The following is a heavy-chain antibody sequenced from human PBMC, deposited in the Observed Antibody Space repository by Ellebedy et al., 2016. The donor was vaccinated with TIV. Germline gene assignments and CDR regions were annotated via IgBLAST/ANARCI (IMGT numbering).Heavy chain of an antibody. CDR1: GGSFSGYY. J-gene: IGHJ4*02. V-gene: IGHV4-34*01. Sequence: SETLSLXCAVYGGSFSGYYWSWIRQHPGKGLEWIGEINHSGSTNYNPSLKSRVTISVDTSKNQFSLKLSSVTAADTAVYYCARVYGDFRYFDYWGQGTLVTVSS. CDR3: ARVYGDFRYFDY. CDR2: INHSGST. D-gene: IGHD4-17*01.